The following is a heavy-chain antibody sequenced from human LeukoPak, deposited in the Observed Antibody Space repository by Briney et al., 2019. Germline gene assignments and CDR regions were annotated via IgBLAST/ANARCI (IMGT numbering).Heavy chain of an antibody. D-gene: IGHD1-7*01. V-gene: IGHV4-59*01. CDR3: ARGDWNYPY. Sequence: SETLSLTCTVSGGSISSYYWSWLRQPPGKGLEWIGYIYYSGSTNYNPSLKSRVTISVDTSKNQLSLKLSSVTAADTAVYYCARGDWNYPYWGQGTLVTVSS. CDR1: GGSISSYY. J-gene: IGHJ4*02. CDR2: IYYSGST.